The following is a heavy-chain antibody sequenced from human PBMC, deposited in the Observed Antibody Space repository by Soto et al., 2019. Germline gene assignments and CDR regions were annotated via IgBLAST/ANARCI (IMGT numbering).Heavy chain of an antibody. CDR1: GYTFTTYG. Sequence: QVQLVQSGTEVKKPGASVRVSCKASGYTFTTYGFNWVRQAPGQGLEWMGWISAYNGNTNYAQKFQGRVTMTTETSTTTAYMELRSLRSDDTAVYYCARDGARFFEWPLSWFDPWGQGTLVTVSS. CDR3: ARDGARFFEWPLSWFDP. V-gene: IGHV1-18*01. CDR2: ISAYNGNT. J-gene: IGHJ5*02. D-gene: IGHD3-3*01.